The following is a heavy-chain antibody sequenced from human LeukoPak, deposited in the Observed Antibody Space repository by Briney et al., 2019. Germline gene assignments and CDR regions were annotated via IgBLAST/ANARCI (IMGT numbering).Heavy chain of an antibody. V-gene: IGHV1-18*01. J-gene: IGHJ6*02. CDR2: ISAYNGNT. CDR3: ARDMNYYDSSGYYYIYYYYGMDV. CDR1: GYTFTSYG. D-gene: IGHD3-22*01. Sequence: GASVKVSRKASGYTFTSYGISWVRQAPGQGLEWMGWISAYNGNTNYAQKLQGRVTMTTDTSTSTAYMELRSLRSDDTAVYYCARDMNYYDSSGYYYIYYYYGMDVWGQGTTVTVSS.